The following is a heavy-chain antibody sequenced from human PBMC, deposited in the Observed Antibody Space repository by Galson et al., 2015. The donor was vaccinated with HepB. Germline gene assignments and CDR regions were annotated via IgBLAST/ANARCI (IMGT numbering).Heavy chain of an antibody. CDR3: ATDDYGGF. J-gene: IGHJ3*01. CDR2: IKRKTDGGTT. V-gene: IGHV3-15*01. D-gene: IGHD4-23*01. CDR1: GFTFTNAW. Sequence: SLRLSCAVSGFTFTNAWRTQCIQAPGKGLEWVGRIKRKTDGGTTDHGAPVKGRFSISGDESKSTVYLQMHSLKIEDTAVYYCATDDYGGFWGQGTMVTVSS.